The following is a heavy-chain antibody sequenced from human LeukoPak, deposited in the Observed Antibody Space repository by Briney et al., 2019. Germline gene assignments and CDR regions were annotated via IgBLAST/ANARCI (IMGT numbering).Heavy chain of an antibody. D-gene: IGHD4-23*01. V-gene: IGHV3-7*01. Sequence: GGSLRLSCAASGFTFSSNWMSWGRQAPGKGLEWVTNIKQDGSEIDYVDSVKGRFTISRDNAMNSLDLQMNSLRVEDTAVYYCARGKLSFDYWGQGTLVTVSS. CDR2: IKQDGSEI. J-gene: IGHJ4*02. CDR1: GFTFSSNW. CDR3: ARGKLSFDY.